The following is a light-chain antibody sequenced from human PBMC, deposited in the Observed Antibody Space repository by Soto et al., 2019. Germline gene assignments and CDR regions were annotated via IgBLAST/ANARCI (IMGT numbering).Light chain of an antibody. CDR3: QKYNSAPLT. CDR1: QGISNS. J-gene: IGKJ3*01. Sequence: DIQMTQSPSSLSAFVGGRVTITCRASQGISNSLAWYQQKPGKGPKLLIYAASTLQSGVPSRFSGSGSGTDFTLTISSLEPEDVATYYCQKYNSAPLTFGPGTKVDIK. CDR2: AAS. V-gene: IGKV1-27*01.